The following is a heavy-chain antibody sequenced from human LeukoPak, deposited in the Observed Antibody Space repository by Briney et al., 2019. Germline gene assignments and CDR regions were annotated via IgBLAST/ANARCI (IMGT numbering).Heavy chain of an antibody. CDR2: IWSDATEK. CDR1: GFTYSHYG. Sequence: PGGSLRLSCAASGFTYSHYGMHWVRQAPGKGLGWVAVIWSDATEKYYADSVKGRFTISRDNFDNTLYLQMNNLKAEDTAVYYCAKDAQRGFDYSNSLEYWGQGTLVTVSS. CDR3: AKDAQRGFDYSNSLEY. V-gene: IGHV3-33*03. J-gene: IGHJ4*02. D-gene: IGHD4-11*01.